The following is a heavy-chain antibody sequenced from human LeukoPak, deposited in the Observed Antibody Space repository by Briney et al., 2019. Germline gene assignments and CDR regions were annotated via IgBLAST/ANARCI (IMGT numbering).Heavy chain of an antibody. CDR1: GYTFTSYD. V-gene: IGHV1-8*01. CDR2: MNPNSGNT. J-gene: IGHJ3*02. D-gene: IGHD3-22*01. CDR3: AIMGFPYYDSSGYYWDAFDI. Sequence: ASVKVSCKASGYTFTSYDINWVRQATGQGLEWMGWMNPNSGNTGYAQKFQGRVTMTRNTSISTDYMELSSLRSEDTAVYYCAIMGFPYYDSSGYYWDAFDIWGQGTMVTVSS.